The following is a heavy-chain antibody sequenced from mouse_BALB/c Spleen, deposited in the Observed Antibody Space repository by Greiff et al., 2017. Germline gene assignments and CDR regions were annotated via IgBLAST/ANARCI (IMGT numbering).Heavy chain of an antibody. J-gene: IGHJ3*01. D-gene: IGHD2-2*01. CDR3: ARYGYDASPFAY. Sequence: EVQLQQSGAELVRPGALVKLSCKASGFNIKDYYMHWVKQRPEQGLEWIGWIDPENGNTIYDPKFQGKASITADTSSNTAYLQLSSLTSEDTAVYYCARYGYDASPFAYWGQGTLVTVSA. CDR2: IDPENGNT. V-gene: IGHV14-1*02. CDR1: GFNIKDYY.